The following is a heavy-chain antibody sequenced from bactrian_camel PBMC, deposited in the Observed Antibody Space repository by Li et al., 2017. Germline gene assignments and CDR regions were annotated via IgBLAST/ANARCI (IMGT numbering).Heavy chain of an antibody. CDR1: YTRRPNY. CDR2: ISAGGGGT. J-gene: IGHJ4*01. Sequence: VQLVESGGGSVQAGGSLRLSCSYTRRPNYVTWFRQGPGNGREGVAGISAGGGGTYYAESVKGRFTISRDSAKNTVYLQMNNLQPEDTSTYYCAEGRGSRGEHCCPLNYWGQGTQVTVS. D-gene: IGHD6*01. CDR3: AEGRGSRGEHCCPLNY. V-gene: IGHV3S40*01.